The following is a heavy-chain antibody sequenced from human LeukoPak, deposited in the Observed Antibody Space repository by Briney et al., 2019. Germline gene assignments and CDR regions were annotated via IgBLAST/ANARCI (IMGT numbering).Heavy chain of an antibody. CDR1: GVSFSGYY. Sequence: SETLSLTCAVYGVSFSGYYWSWIRQPPGKGLEWIGEINHSGSTNYNPSLKSRVTISVDTSKNQFSLKLSSVTAADTAVYCCARQGCGGDCYAHPSPFDYWGQGTLVTVSS. J-gene: IGHJ4*02. CDR3: ARQGCGGDCYAHPSPFDY. D-gene: IGHD2-21*02. CDR2: INHSGST. V-gene: IGHV4-34*01.